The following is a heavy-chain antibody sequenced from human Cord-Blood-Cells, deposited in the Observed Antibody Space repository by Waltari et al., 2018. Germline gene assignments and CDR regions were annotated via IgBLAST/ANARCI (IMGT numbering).Heavy chain of an antibody. CDR3: AREGRFLEWLFDY. CDR1: GYTFTSYG. V-gene: IGHV1-18*01. J-gene: IGHJ4*02. CDR2: ISAYNGNT. Sequence: QFQLVQSGAEVKKPGASVKFSCKASGYTFTSYGISWVRQAPGQGLEWMEWISAYNGNTKSAQKRQGRATMTTDTSTSRAYMELRSLRSDDTAVYYCAREGRFLEWLFDYWGQGTLVTVSS. D-gene: IGHD3-3*01.